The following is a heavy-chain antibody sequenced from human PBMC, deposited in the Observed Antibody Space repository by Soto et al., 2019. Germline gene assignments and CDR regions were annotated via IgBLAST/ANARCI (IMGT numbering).Heavy chain of an antibody. V-gene: IGHV1-3*01. CDR1: GYTFTSYA. J-gene: IGHJ4*02. CDR3: ARDAGGWSVPDY. CDR2: INAGNGNT. D-gene: IGHD6-19*01. Sequence: ASVKVSCKASGYTFTSYAIHLVRQAPGQRLEWMGWINAGNGNTKYSQKFQGRVTITRDTSASTAYMELSSLRSEDTAVYYCARDAGGWSVPDYWGQGTLVTVSS.